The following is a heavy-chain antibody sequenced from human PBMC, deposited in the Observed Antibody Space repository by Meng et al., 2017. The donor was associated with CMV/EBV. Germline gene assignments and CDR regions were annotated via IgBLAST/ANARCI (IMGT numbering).Heavy chain of an antibody. CDR1: GGSSSSGDYV. V-gene: IGHV4-30-4*08. Sequence: QGRRSASGPGLVKPSQSLSLTCTVSGGSSSSGDYVWSWIRQPPGKGLEWIGYIYYSGSTYYNPSLKSRVTISVDTSKNQFSLKLSSVTAADTAVYYCARAQYSSSCDYWGQGTLVTVSS. J-gene: IGHJ4*02. CDR3: ARAQYSSSCDY. D-gene: IGHD6-13*01. CDR2: IYYSGST.